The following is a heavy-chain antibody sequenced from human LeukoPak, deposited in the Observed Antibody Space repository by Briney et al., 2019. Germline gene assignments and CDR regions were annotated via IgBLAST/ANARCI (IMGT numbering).Heavy chain of an antibody. J-gene: IGHJ4*02. CDR2: ISAYNGNT. CDR3: ARDRPPFDFWSGYYRFDY. V-gene: IGHV1-18*01. Sequence: ASVTVSFTASGYTFTSYGISWVRQAPGQGLEWMGWISAYNGNTNYAQKLQGRVTMTTDTSTSTAYMELRSLRSDDTAVYYCARDRPPFDFWSGYYRFDYWGQGTLVTVSS. D-gene: IGHD3-3*01. CDR1: GYTFTSYG.